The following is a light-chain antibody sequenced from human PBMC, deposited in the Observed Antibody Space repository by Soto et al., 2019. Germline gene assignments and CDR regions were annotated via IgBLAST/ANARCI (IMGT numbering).Light chain of an antibody. Sequence: DIQMTQSPSTLSASVGDRVTITCRASQDINYWLAWYQQKPGKAPRLLIQKASTLESGVPSRFTGSRSGTEFTLTISILQPDDFATYYCQQYNSYKTFGQGTKVEI. CDR3: QQYNSYKT. CDR1: QDINYW. V-gene: IGKV1-5*03. CDR2: KAS. J-gene: IGKJ1*01.